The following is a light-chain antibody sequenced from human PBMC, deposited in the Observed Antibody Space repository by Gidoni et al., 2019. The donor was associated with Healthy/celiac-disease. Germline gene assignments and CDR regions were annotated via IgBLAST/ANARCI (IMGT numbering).Light chain of an antibody. CDR2: WGA. V-gene: IGKV2-28*01. J-gene: IGKJ4*01. CDR1: QSLLQSNGYNY. CDR3: MQALQTRT. Sequence: DIVMTQSPLSLPVTPGEPASISCRSSQSLLQSNGYNYLDWYLQKPGQSPQLLIYWGANRASGVPDRFSGSGAGTDFTLKISSVEAEDVGVYYCMQALQTRTFGGGTKVEIK.